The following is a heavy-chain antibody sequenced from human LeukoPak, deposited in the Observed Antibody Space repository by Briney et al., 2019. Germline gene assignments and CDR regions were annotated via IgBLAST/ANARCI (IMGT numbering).Heavy chain of an antibody. V-gene: IGHV4-39*02. CDR3: ARDVGKAAYGVDV. Sequence: SETLSLTCTVSGGSISSSSYYWGWIRQPPGKGPEWIGSIYDSGSTYYNPSLKSRVTISVDTSKNHFSLKLGSVTAADTAVYYCARDVGKAAYGVDVWGQGTTVTVSS. D-gene: IGHD1-26*01. CDR2: IYDSGST. J-gene: IGHJ6*02. CDR1: GGSISSSSYY.